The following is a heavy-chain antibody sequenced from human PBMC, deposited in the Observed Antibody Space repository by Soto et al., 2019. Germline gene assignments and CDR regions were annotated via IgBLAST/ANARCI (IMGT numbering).Heavy chain of an antibody. CDR2: MNPNSGNT. CDR3: ARVHTATTYFDV. CDR1: GYTFTSYD. V-gene: IGHV1-8*01. D-gene: IGHD4-17*01. Sequence: QVQLVQSGAEVRKPGASVKVSCKASGYTFTSYDINWVRQASGQGLEWMGWMNPNSGNTGSAQRYQGRLTLTRNTSINTAYMELTSLTSEDDAVYYCARVHTATTYFDVWGRGTLV. J-gene: IGHJ2*01.